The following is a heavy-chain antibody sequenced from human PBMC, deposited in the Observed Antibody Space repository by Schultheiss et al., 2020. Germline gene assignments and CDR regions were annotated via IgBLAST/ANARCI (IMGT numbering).Heavy chain of an antibody. CDR3: ARGALYSGYDGFDY. V-gene: IGHV1-18*01. D-gene: IGHD5-12*01. CDR2: ISAYNGNT. CDR1: GYTFTSYG. Sequence: AYVKVSCKASGYTFTSYGISWVRQAPGQGLEWMGWISAYNGNTNYAQKLQGRVTMTTDTSTSTAYMELRSLRSDDTAVYYCARGALYSGYDGFDYWGQGTLVTVSS. J-gene: IGHJ4*02.